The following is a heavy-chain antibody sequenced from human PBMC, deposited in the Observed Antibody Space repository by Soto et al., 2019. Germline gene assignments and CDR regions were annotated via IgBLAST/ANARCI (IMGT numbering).Heavy chain of an antibody. D-gene: IGHD3-22*01. CDR1: GFTFSSYA. CDR3: AKWKYYDSSGYYQNFDY. J-gene: IGHJ4*02. V-gene: IGHV3-23*01. Sequence: GGSLRLSCAASGFTFSSYAMSWVRQAPGKGLEWASAISGSGGSTYYADSVKGRFTISRDNSKNTLYLQMNSLRAEDTAVYYCAKWKYYDSSGYYQNFDYWGQGTLVTVSS. CDR2: ISGSGGST.